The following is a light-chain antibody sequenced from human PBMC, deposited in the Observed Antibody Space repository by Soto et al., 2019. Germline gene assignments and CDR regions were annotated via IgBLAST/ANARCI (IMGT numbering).Light chain of an antibody. CDR2: LKSDGSH. CDR1: SGHSSYA. CDR3: QTWGLGIVV. V-gene: IGLV4-69*01. J-gene: IGLJ2*01. Sequence: QAVLTQSPSASASMGASVKLTCTLSSGHSSYAIAWHQQRPDKGPQYLMKLKSDGSHTKGDGIPDRFSGSSSGAERYLTISSLQSEDEADYYCQTWGLGIVVFGGGTKVTVL.